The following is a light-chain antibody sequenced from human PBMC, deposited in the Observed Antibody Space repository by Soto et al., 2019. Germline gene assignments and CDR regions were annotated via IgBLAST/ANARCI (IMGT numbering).Light chain of an antibody. CDR2: DVS. CDR3: CSYAGSYDNVV. CDR1: SSDFGGYNY. Sequence: QSVLTQPRSVSGSPGQSVTISCTGTSSDFGGYNYVSWYRQHPGKAPKLMIYDVSKRPSGVPDRFSGSKSGNTASLTISGLQAEDEADYYCCSYAGSYDNVVFGGGTKVTVL. J-gene: IGLJ2*01. V-gene: IGLV2-11*01.